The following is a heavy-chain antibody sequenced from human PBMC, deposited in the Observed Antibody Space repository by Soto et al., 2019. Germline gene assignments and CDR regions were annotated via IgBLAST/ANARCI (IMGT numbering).Heavy chain of an antibody. Sequence: ASVKVSCTASGYTFTSYGISWVRQAPGQGLEWMGWISAYNGNTNYAQKLQGRVTMTTDTSTSTAYMELRSLRSDDTAVYCCARDLRIVVVPAAMVVRFDPWGQGTLVTVSS. CDR1: GYTFTSYG. J-gene: IGHJ5*02. CDR2: ISAYNGNT. V-gene: IGHV1-18*01. CDR3: ARDLRIVVVPAAMVVRFDP. D-gene: IGHD2-2*01.